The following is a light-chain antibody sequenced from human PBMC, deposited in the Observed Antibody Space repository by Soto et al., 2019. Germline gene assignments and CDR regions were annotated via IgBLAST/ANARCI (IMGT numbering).Light chain of an antibody. V-gene: IGKV3-11*01. CDR3: QQRGTWPPT. CDR2: DTS. CDR1: QSVTFY. Sequence: EIVLTQSPATLSLSPGQRATLSCRASQSVTFYLAWYQQKPGQAPRLLIYDTSNRATGIPARLSGSGSGTEFTLTISSLEPGDFAVYYCQQRGTWPPTFGQGTKLEIK. J-gene: IGKJ2*01.